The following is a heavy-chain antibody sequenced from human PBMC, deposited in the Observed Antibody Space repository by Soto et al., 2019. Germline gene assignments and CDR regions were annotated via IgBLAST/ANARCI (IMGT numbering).Heavy chain of an antibody. CDR3: ARGAGRCSSTSCYARTYYYGMDV. CDR1: GGSISSYY. CDR2: IYYSGST. J-gene: IGHJ6*02. D-gene: IGHD2-2*01. Sequence: PSETLSLTCTVSGGSISSYYWSWIRQPPGKGLEWIGYIYYSGSTNYNPSLKSRVTISVDTSKNQFSLKLSSVTAADTAVYFCARGAGRCSSTSCYARTYYYGMDVWGHGTTVTVSS. V-gene: IGHV4-59*12.